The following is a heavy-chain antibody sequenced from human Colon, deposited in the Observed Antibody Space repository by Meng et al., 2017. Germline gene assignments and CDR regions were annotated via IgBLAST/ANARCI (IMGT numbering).Heavy chain of an antibody. V-gene: IGHV3-11*04. Sequence: GESLKISCAASGFTFSDYYMSWIRQAPGKGLEWISFISGSGTSIYYADSAKGRFTISRDNAKNSLYLQMNSLRVEDTAVYYCARDHSFAVRGGSFDPWGQGTLVTVSS. CDR1: GFTFSDYY. J-gene: IGHJ5*02. CDR2: ISGSGTSI. CDR3: ARDHSFAVRGGSFDP. D-gene: IGHD3-10*01.